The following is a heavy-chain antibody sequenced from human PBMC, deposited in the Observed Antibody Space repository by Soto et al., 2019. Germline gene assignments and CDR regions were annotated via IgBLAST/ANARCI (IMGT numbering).Heavy chain of an antibody. CDR1: GFTVSTNY. D-gene: IGHD3-3*01. Sequence: GSLRLSCAASGFTVSTNYMSWVRQAPGKGLEWVGFIRSKAYSRTTEYAASVRGRFTISRDDSKNTAYLQMNSLKIDDTAVYFCGRENIFWTDFDVYAIDNWGQGTLVTVSS. V-gene: IGHV3-49*04. CDR3: GRENIFWTDFDVYAIDN. J-gene: IGHJ4*02. CDR2: IRSKAYSRTT.